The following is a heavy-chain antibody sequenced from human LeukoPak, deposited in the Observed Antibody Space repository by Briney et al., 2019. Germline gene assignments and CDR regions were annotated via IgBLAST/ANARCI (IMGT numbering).Heavy chain of an antibody. CDR3: AKDRGYRLLEDAFDI. CDR1: GFIFYDYA. D-gene: IGHD2-2*01. V-gene: IGHV3-9*01. Sequence: GRSLRLSCAASGFIFYDYAMHWLRQAPGKALEWVSGISWNSGSIGYADSVKGRFTISRDNAKNSLYLQMNSLRPEDTALYYCAKDRGYRLLEDAFDIWGQGTMVTVSS. CDR2: ISWNSGSI. J-gene: IGHJ3*02.